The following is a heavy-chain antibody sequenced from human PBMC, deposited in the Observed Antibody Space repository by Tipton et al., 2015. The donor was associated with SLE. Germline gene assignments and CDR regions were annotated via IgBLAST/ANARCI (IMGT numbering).Heavy chain of an antibody. V-gene: IGHV4-4*07. J-gene: IGHJ3*01. D-gene: IGHD4-23*01. Sequence: TLSLTCTVSGGSISSYYWSWIRQPAGKGLEWIGRIYPTGNTNYNPSLNSRVTMSVDTSKNQFSLNLTSVTAADTAVYYCARHSDYRGQNAFDFWGQGTMVTVSS. CDR2: IYPTGNT. CDR3: ARHSDYRGQNAFDF. CDR1: GGSISSYY.